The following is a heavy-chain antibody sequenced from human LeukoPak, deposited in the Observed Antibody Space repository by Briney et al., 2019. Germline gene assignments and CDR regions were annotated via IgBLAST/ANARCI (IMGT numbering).Heavy chain of an antibody. Sequence: GESLKISCKGPGYTFTNYWIGWVRQMPGKGLEWMGIIHPGDSDIRYSPSFQGQVTISGDKSISTAYLQWRSLKASDTAIYYCARLDCTNCWIDFWGQGTLVTVSS. D-gene: IGHD2-2*01. J-gene: IGHJ5*01. CDR3: ARLDCTNCWIDF. CDR2: IHPGDSDI. CDR1: GYTFTNYW. V-gene: IGHV5-51*01.